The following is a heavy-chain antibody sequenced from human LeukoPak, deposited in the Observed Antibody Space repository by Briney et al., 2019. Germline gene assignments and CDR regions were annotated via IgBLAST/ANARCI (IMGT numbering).Heavy chain of an antibody. Sequence: GGSLRLSCAASGFTFSNYWMSWVRQAPGKGLEWVANIKQDGSNKYYVDSVKGRFTISRDNAKNTLYLQMNSLRAEDTAVYYCAGGMLTYYYDRGGRRNPYYYYGMDVWGQGTTVTVSS. D-gene: IGHD3-22*01. J-gene: IGHJ6*02. CDR1: GFTFSNYW. V-gene: IGHV3-7*01. CDR3: AGGMLTYYYDRGGRRNPYYYYGMDV. CDR2: IKQDGSNK.